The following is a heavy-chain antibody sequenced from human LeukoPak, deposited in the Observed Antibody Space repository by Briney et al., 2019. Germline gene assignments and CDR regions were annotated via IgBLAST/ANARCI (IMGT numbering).Heavy chain of an antibody. CDR2: IKQDGSEK. J-gene: IGHJ4*02. V-gene: IGHV3-7*01. CDR3: ARTRGSIAVAQAFDY. D-gene: IGHD6-19*01. CDR1: GFTFSSYW. Sequence: GGSLRLSCAASGFTFSSYWMSWVRQAPGKGLEWVANIKQDGSEKYYVDSVKGRFTISRDNAKNSLYLQMNSLRAEDTAVYYCARTRGSIAVAQAFDYWGQGTLVTVSS.